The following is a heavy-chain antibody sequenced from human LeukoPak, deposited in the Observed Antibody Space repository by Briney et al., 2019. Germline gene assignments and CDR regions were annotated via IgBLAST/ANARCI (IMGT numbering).Heavy chain of an antibody. Sequence: SETLSLTCAVSGGSIGSTNWWSWVRQLPGKGLEWIGEIYHSGNTNYNPSLKSRVTISADKSKNQFSLKLSSVTAADTAVYYCARVRSGSYYYYYGMDVWGQGTTVTVSS. CDR1: GGSIGSTNW. D-gene: IGHD1-26*01. J-gene: IGHJ6*02. V-gene: IGHV4-4*02. CDR3: ARVRSGSYYYYYGMDV. CDR2: IYHSGNT.